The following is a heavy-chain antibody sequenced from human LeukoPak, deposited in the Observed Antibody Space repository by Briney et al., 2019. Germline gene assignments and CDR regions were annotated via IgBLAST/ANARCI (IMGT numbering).Heavy chain of an antibody. J-gene: IGHJ4*02. CDR2: VSLAGQT. CDR3: ASSDYVWGSYRYFPFDY. Sequence: PSGTLSLTCDVSGGSISNTNWWSWVRQPPGQGLEWIGEVSLAGQTNYNPSLNGRVTMSLDESSNQFSLKLSSVTAADTAVYYCASSDYVWGSYRYFPFDYWGQGTLVTVSS. CDR1: GGSISNTNW. D-gene: IGHD3-16*02. V-gene: IGHV4-4*02.